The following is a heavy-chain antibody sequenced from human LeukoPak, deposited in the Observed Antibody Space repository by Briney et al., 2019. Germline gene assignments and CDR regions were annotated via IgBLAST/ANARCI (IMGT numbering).Heavy chain of an antibody. Sequence: SETLSLTRTVSGGSISNYYWSWVRQPAGKGLEWIGRIYSSGSANYSPSLKNRVSMSIDMSNNHYSLNLTSVTAADTALYFCARDVRYASGWSTPESWGEGILVTASS. V-gene: IGHV4-4*07. CDR1: GGSISNYY. CDR2: IYSSGSA. D-gene: IGHD6-19*01. CDR3: ARDVRYASGWSTPES. J-gene: IGHJ5*02.